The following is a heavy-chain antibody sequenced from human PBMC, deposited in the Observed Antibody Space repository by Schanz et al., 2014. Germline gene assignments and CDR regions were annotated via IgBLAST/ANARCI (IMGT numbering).Heavy chain of an antibody. Sequence: VQLVESGGGVVQPGRSLRLSCAASGFTFSSYAINWVRQAPGKGLEWVSGISGSGASTYYADSVKGRFTISSDNSKSTLYLQMSSLRAEDTAVYYCARKMKLGVYGGKGHDSLDIWGQGTMVTVSS. CDR3: ARKMKLGVYGGKGHDSLDI. CDR1: GFTFSSYA. D-gene: IGHD4-17*01. V-gene: IGHV3-23*04. CDR2: ISGSGAST. J-gene: IGHJ3*02.